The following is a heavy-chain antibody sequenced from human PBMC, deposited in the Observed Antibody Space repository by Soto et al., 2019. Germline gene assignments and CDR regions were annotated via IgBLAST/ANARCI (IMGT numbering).Heavy chain of an antibody. CDR2: ISYDGSNK. J-gene: IGHJ4*02. CDR1: GFTFSLHA. Sequence: QVQLVESGGGVVQPGRSLRLSCAASGFTFSLHAMHWVRQAPGKGLEWVALISYDGSNKYYADSVKGRFTISRDNSKNTLYLQMNSLRAEDTAVYYCARGPSSLTRFDYWGQGTLVTVSS. D-gene: IGHD2-2*01. V-gene: IGHV3-30-3*01. CDR3: ARGPSSLTRFDY.